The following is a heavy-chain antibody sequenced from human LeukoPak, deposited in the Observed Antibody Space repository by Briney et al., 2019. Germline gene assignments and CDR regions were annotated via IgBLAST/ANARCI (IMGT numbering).Heavy chain of an antibody. J-gene: IGHJ4*02. CDR1: GFTFSSYW. CDR3: GRLNEVESD. Sequence: PGGSLRLSCAVSGFTFSSYWMHWVRQAPGKGLVWVSRIKSDGTETHYADSVQGRFIISRDNARNTLYLQMNSLRAEDTAVYYCGRLNEVESDWGQGALVTVSS. V-gene: IGHV3-74*01. CDR2: IKSDGTET. D-gene: IGHD1-1*01.